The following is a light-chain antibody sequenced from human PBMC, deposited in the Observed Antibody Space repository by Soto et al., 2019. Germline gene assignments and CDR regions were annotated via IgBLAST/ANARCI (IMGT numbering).Light chain of an antibody. CDR2: GNN. CDR1: SSNIGAGRD. J-gene: IGLJ2*01. Sequence: QPVLTQPPSVSGAPGQRVTISCTGSSSNIGAGRDVHWYQQLPGTAPKLLIYGNNNRPSGVPDRFSGSKSGTSASLAITGLQAEDEADYYCQSYDGGFSDVVFGGGTKLTVL. CDR3: QSYDGGFSDVV. V-gene: IGLV1-40*01.